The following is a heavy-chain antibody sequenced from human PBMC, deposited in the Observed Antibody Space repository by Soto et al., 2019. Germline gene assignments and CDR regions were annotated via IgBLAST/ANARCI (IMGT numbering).Heavy chain of an antibody. CDR3: AREWERITRIVVDAFDI. J-gene: IGHJ3*02. CDR1: GDSVSSNSAA. D-gene: IGHD3-22*01. Sequence: PSQTLSLTCAISGDSVSSNSAAWNWIRQSPSRGLEWLGRTYYRSKWYNDYAVSVKSRITINPDTSKNQFSLQLNSVTPEDTAVYYCAREWERITRIVVDAFDIWGQGTMVTVSS. V-gene: IGHV6-1*01. CDR2: TYYRSKWYN.